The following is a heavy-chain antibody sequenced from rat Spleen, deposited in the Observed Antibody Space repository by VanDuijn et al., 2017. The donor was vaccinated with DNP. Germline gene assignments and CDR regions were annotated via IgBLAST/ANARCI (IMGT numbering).Heavy chain of an antibody. D-gene: IGHD1-10*01. CDR2: VWYDGDT. CDR1: GFSLISYS. Sequence: QVQLKESGPGLVQPSETLSLTCTVSGFSLISYSVSWVRQPSGKGPEWMGRVWYDGDTAYNSALKSRLSISRDTSKSQVFLRMNSLQTEDTAIYFCTREREPNNNPFYFDCWGQGVMVTVSS. J-gene: IGHJ2*01. CDR3: TREREPNNNPFYFDC. V-gene: IGHV2-15*01.